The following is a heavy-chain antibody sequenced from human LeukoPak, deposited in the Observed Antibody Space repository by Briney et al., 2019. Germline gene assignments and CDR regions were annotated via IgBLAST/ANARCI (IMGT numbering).Heavy chain of an antibody. CDR1: GYTFTSYY. Sequence: GASVKVSCKASGYTFTSYYMHWVRQAPGQGLEWMGRIIPILGIANYAQKFQGRVTITADKSTSAAYMELSSLRSEDTAVYYCARESSFPARVVVVITGYYFDYWGQGTLVTVSS. J-gene: IGHJ4*02. CDR2: IIPILGIA. D-gene: IGHD3-22*01. CDR3: ARESSFPARVVVVITGYYFDY. V-gene: IGHV1-69*04.